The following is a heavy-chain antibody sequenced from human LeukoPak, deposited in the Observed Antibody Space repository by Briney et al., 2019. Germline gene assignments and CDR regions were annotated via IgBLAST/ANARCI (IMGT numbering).Heavy chain of an antibody. CDR3: ARGPADVDIVATKGADY. V-gene: IGHV4-34*01. CDR2: INHSGST. J-gene: IGHJ4*02. Sequence: PSETLSLTCAVYGGSFSGYYWSWIRQPPGKGLEWIGEINHSGSTNYNPSLKSRVTLSVDTSKNQFSLKLSSVTAADTAVYYCARGPADVDIVATKGADYWGQGTLVTVSS. CDR1: GGSFSGYY. D-gene: IGHD5-12*01.